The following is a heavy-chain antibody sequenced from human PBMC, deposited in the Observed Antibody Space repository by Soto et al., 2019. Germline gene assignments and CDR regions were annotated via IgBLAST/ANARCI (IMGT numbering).Heavy chain of an antibody. CDR2: INRSGDST. V-gene: IGHV1-46*01. CDR1: GYTFSSFY. Sequence: ASVKVSCKASGYTFSSFYMHWVRQAPGQGLEWMGVINRSGDSTTYAQRFQGRLSMTRDTSTSTLYMELSSLRSEDTAVYYCARDWEFGYWGQGTLVTAPQ. J-gene: IGHJ4*02. D-gene: IGHD3-10*01. CDR3: ARDWEFGY.